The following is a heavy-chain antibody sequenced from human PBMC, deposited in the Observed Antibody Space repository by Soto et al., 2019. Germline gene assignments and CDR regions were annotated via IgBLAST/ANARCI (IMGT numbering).Heavy chain of an antibody. CDR3: TRREQQLSAYDY. CDR2: IRSKANSYAT. CDR1: GFTFSGSA. V-gene: IGHV3-73*02. D-gene: IGHD6-13*01. Sequence: EVQLVESGGGLVQPGGSLKLSCAASGFTFSGSAMHWVRQASGKGLEWVGRIRSKANSYATAYAASVKGRFTISRDDSKNTAYLQMNSLKTEDTAVYYCTRREQQLSAYDYWRQGTLVTVSS. J-gene: IGHJ4*02.